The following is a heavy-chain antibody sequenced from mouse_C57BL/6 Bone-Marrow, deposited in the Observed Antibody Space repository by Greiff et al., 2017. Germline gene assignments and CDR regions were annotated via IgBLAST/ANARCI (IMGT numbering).Heavy chain of an antibody. V-gene: IGHV1-55*01. D-gene: IGHD1-2*01. CDR2: IYPGSGST. J-gene: IGHJ1*03. Sequence: QVQLQQPGAALVMPGASVKLSCRASGYTFTSYWLTGVKQRPGQGLEWIGDIYPGSGSTNYNAKFKGKATLTVDTSSSTAYMQLSSLTSEDSAVYYCARGYCRYFDVWGTGTTVTVSS. CDR1: GYTFTSYW. CDR3: ARGYCRYFDV.